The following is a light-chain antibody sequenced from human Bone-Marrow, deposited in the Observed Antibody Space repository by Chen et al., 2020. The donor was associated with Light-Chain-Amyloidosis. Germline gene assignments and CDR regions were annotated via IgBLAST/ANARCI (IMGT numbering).Light chain of an antibody. J-gene: IGLJ3*02. Sequence: QSALTQPASVSGSPGQSITISCTGTSSDVGGYNYVSWYQQNPGKAPKLMIYDVINRPSGVSTRFSGYKSGNTASLTISGLQAEDEADYYCRSYTSSTTVVFGGGTKLTVL. CDR2: DVI. V-gene: IGLV2-14*01. CDR1: SSDVGGYNY. CDR3: RSYTSSTTVV.